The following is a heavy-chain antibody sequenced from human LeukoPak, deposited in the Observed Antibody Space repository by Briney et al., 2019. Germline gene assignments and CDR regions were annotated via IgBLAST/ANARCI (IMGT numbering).Heavy chain of an antibody. Sequence: SETLSLTCTVSGDSFTSVTDYWAWIRQPPGKGLEWIASGDYTGGTYFNPSLKSRVTISVDTSKNQFSLKLSSVTAADTAVYYCARVGVYDSSRRQFDYWGQGTLVTVYS. CDR1: GDSFTSVTDY. D-gene: IGHD3-22*01. J-gene: IGHJ4*02. V-gene: IGHV4-39*07. CDR2: GDYTGGT. CDR3: ARVGVYDSSRRQFDY.